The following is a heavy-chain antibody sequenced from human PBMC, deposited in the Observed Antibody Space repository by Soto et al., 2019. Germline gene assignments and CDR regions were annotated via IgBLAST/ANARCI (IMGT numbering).Heavy chain of an antibody. CDR2: ISGSGGST. D-gene: IGHD3-16*02. Sequence: EVQLLESGGGLVQPGGSLRLSCAASGFTFSSYAMSWVRQAPGKGLEWVSAISGSGGSTYYADSVKGRLTISRDNSKNTLNLQMNSQRAEDTAVYYCAKDSTLSYDYVWGSYRYTGAFDIWGQGTMVTVSS. J-gene: IGHJ3*02. V-gene: IGHV3-23*01. CDR3: AKDSTLSYDYVWGSYRYTGAFDI. CDR1: GFTFSSYA.